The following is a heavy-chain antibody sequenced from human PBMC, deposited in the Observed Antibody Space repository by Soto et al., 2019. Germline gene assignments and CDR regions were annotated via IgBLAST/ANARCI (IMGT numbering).Heavy chain of an antibody. CDR2: ISYDGSNK. D-gene: IGHD3-3*01. V-gene: IGHV3-30*18. Sequence: QVQLVESGGGVVQPGRSLRLSCAASGFTFSSYGMHWVRQAPGKGLEWVAVISYDGSNKYYADSVKGRFTISRDNSKNTLYLQMNSLRAEDTAVYYCAKARYYDFWSGLNDAFDIWGQGTMVTVSS. CDR1: GFTFSSYG. J-gene: IGHJ3*02. CDR3: AKARYYDFWSGLNDAFDI.